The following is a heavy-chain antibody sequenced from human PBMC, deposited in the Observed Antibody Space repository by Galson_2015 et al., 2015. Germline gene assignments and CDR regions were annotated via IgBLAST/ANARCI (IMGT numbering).Heavy chain of an antibody. Sequence: SLRLSCAASGFTFSSYAMSWVRQAPGKGLEWVSAISGSGGSTYYADSVKGRFTISRDNSKNTLYLQMNSLRAEDTAVYYCAKAVNSGWFFDYWGQGTLVTVSS. J-gene: IGHJ4*02. CDR2: ISGSGGST. CDR1: GFTFSSYA. V-gene: IGHV3-23*01. D-gene: IGHD6-19*01. CDR3: AKAVNSGWFFDY.